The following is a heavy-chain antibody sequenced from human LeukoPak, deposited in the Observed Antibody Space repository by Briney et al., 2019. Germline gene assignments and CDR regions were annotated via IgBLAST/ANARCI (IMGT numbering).Heavy chain of an antibody. CDR3: ARVGARGVYFRVGPNHNQFDP. CDR2: IYYSGST. CDR1: GGSISSGGYY. V-gene: IGHV4-31*03. Sequence: SETLSLTCTVSGGSISSGGYYWSWIRQHPGKGLEWIGYIYYSGSTYYNPSLKSRVTISVDTSKNQFSLKLSSVTAADTAVYYCARVGARGVYFRVGPNHNQFDPWGQGTLVTVSS. D-gene: IGHD1-26*01. J-gene: IGHJ5*02.